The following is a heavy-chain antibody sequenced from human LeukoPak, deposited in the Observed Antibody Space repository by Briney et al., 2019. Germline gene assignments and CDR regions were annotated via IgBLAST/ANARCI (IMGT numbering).Heavy chain of an antibody. CDR2: ITSSGSTI. D-gene: IGHD3-10*01. J-gene: IGHJ6*02. CDR3: ARYGYGTHV. CDR1: GFTFSSYE. V-gene: IGHV3-48*03. Sequence: PGGSLRLSCAASGFTFSSYEMNWVRQAPGKGLEWVSYITSSGSTIHYADSVKGRFTISRDNAKNSLYLQMNSLRAEDMAVYYCARYGYGTHVWGQGTTVTVSS.